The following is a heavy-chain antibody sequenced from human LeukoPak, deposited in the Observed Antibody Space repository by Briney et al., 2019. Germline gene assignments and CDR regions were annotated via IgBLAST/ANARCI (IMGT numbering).Heavy chain of an antibody. CDR3: AINSSSWYGFYYYFDY. D-gene: IGHD6-13*01. CDR1: GYTFTGYY. J-gene: IGHJ4*02. Sequence: ASVKVSCKASGYTFTGYYMHWVRQAPGQGLEWMGWINPNSGGTNYAQKFQGRVTMTRDTSISTAYMELSRLRSDDTAVYYCAINSSSWYGFYYYFDYWGQGTLVTVSS. V-gene: IGHV1-2*02. CDR2: INPNSGGT.